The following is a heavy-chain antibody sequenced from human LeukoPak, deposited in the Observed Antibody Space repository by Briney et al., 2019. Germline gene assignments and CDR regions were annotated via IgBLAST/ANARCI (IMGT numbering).Heavy chain of an antibody. CDR1: GFTFSSYA. J-gene: IGHJ4*02. CDR2: ISGSGGST. CDR3: ATIVVVSSSLEDY. D-gene: IGHD3-22*01. V-gene: IGHV3-23*01. Sequence: GGSLRLSCAASGFTFSSYAMSWVRQAPGKGLEWVSAISGSGGSTYYADSVKGRLTISRDNSKNTLYLQMNSLRAEDTAVYYCATIVVVSSSLEDYWGQGTLVTVSS.